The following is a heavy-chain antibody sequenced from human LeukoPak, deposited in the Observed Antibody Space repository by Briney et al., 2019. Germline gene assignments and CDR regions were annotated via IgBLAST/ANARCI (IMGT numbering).Heavy chain of an antibody. Sequence: PSETLSLTCTVSGGSISSYYWSWIRQPAGKGLERIGRIYTSGSTNYNPSLKSRVTMSVDTSKNQFSLKLSSVTAADTAVYYCARDIYGSGSYYNGFDYWGQGTLVTVSS. CDR2: IYTSGST. D-gene: IGHD3-10*01. CDR3: ARDIYGSGSYYNGFDY. V-gene: IGHV4-4*07. CDR1: GGSISSYY. J-gene: IGHJ4*02.